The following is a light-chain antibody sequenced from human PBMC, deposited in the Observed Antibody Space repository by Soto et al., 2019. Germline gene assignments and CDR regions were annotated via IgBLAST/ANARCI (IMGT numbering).Light chain of an antibody. CDR1: QSVGSY. J-gene: IGKJ4*01. CDR2: DAS. V-gene: IGKV3-11*01. CDR3: QQRKNWPLT. Sequence: EIVLTQSPATLSLSPGERATLSCRASQSVGSYLAWYQQKPGQAPRLLIYDASNRATGIPARFSGSGSGTDFTLTISSLEPEDFAVYYCQQRKNWPLTFGGGTKVDIK.